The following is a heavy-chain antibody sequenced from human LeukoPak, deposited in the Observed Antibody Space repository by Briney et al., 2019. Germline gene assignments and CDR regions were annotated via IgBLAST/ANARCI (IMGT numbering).Heavy chain of an antibody. V-gene: IGHV4-59*12. J-gene: IGHJ4*02. Sequence: PTETLSLTCTVSGGSISNSYWSWIRQPPGKGLEWIGYFYYSGSSNYNPSLKSRVTISVDTSKNQFSLKLSSVTAADTAVYYCARLRDLYNIFDYWGQGTLVTVSS. D-gene: IGHD1-1*01. CDR1: GGSISNSY. CDR3: ARLRDLYNIFDY. CDR2: FYYSGSS.